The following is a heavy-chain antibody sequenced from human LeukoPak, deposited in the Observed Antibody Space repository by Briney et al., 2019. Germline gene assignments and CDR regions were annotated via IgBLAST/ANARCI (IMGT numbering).Heavy chain of an antibody. V-gene: IGHV4-59*01. CDR1: GGSISSYY. CDR3: ARDLTGTTSMDV. D-gene: IGHD1-20*01. CDR2: IYYSGST. J-gene: IGHJ6*04. Sequence: PSETLSLTCTVSGGSISSYYWSWIRQPPGKGLEWIGYIYYSGSTNYNPSLKSRVTISVDTSKNQFSLKLSSVTAADTAVYYCARDLTGTTSMDVWGKGTTVTFSS.